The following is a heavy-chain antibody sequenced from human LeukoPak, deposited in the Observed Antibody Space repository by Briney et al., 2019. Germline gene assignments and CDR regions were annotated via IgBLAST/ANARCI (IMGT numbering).Heavy chain of an antibody. V-gene: IGHV3-23*01. CDR1: GFTFSRYA. J-gene: IGHJ3*02. D-gene: IGHD1-14*01. Sequence: GGSLRLSCAASGFTFSRYAMSWVRQAPGKGLEWVSSISGSGGITYHADSLKGRFTISRDNSKNTLYLQMNSLRAEDTAVYYCARERNDAFDIWGQGTMVTVSS. CDR3: ARERNDAFDI. CDR2: ISGSGGIT.